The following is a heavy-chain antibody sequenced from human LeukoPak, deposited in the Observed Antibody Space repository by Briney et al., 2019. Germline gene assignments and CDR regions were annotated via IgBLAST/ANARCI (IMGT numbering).Heavy chain of an antibody. D-gene: IGHD5-18*01. CDR3: ARDLSGYSYGFGGDL. J-gene: IGHJ4*02. CDR2: MYSVGST. V-gene: IGHV3-66*01. Sequence: GGSLRLSCAASGFTFSSYAMSWVRQAPGKGLEWVSIMYSVGSTFYADSVKGRFTISRDPSKNSLDLQMDSLRVDDTAVYYCARDLSGYSYGFGGDLWGQGTLVTVSS. CDR1: GFTFSSYA.